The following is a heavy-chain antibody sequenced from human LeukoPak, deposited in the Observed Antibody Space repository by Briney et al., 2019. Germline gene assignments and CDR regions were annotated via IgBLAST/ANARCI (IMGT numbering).Heavy chain of an antibody. Sequence: SETLSLTCTVSGGSISSYYWSWIRQPPGKGLEWIGYIYYSGSTNYNPSLKSRVTISVDTSKNLFSLKLSSVTAGDTAVYYCARAPHYYDSSGYYYGDAFDIWGQGTMVTVSS. CDR3: ARAPHYYDSSGYYYGDAFDI. V-gene: IGHV4-59*01. CDR2: IYYSGST. J-gene: IGHJ3*02. D-gene: IGHD3-22*01. CDR1: GGSISSYY.